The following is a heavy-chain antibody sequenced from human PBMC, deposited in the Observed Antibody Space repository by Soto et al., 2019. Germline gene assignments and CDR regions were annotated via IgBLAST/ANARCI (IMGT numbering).Heavy chain of an antibody. CDR2: ISGSSSAI. D-gene: IGHD1-1*01. CDR3: ARVESRIASRGGY. CDR1: GFTFSSYS. Sequence: EVQLVESGGGLVQPGGSLRLSCAASGFTFSSYSMNWVRQAPGKGLEGISYISGSSSAIYYADSVKGRFTISRDNAKSSLYLQMNSLRADDSAVYYCARVESRIASRGGYWGQGTLVTVSS. V-gene: IGHV3-48*01. J-gene: IGHJ4*02.